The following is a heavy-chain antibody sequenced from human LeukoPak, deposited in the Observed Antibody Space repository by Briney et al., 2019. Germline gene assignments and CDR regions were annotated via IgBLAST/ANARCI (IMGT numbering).Heavy chain of an antibody. CDR3: ARSRLMVYAILDY. CDR1: GFTFSNYG. J-gene: IGHJ4*02. V-gene: IGHV3-33*08. CDR2: IWYDGSNK. Sequence: PGGSLRLSCAASGFTFSNYGMHWVRQAPGKGLEWVAVIWYDGSNKYYADSVKGRFTISRDNSKNTLYLQMNSLRAEDTAVYYCARSRLMVYAILDYWGQGTLVTVSS. D-gene: IGHD2-8*01.